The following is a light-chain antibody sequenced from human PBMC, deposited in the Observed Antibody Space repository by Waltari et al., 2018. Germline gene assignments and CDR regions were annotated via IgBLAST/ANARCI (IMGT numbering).Light chain of an antibody. CDR2: DAS. Sequence: EIVLTQSPEPLSLSPGERSTLSCRASQSISTYLAWYQQRPGQAPRLLIYDASNRATGIPARFSGSGSGTDFTLTISSLEPEDFAVYYCQQRSNWWTFGQGTKVEIK. CDR3: QQRSNWWT. CDR1: QSISTY. J-gene: IGKJ1*01. V-gene: IGKV3-11*01.